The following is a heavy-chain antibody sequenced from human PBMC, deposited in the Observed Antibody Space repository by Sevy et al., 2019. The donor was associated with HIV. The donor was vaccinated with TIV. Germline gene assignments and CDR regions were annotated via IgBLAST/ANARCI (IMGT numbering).Heavy chain of an antibody. CDR1: GGSISCYF. CDR3: ARDSTTRPRVLDY. CDR2: IYFTGNT. V-gene: IGHV4-59*01. Sequence: SETLSLTCSVSGGSISCYFWTWVRQSPGKGLEWIGNIYFTGNTDYSPSLKSRVTLSLDTSKSQFSLTLKSVTAADTAIYFCARDSTTRPRVLDYWGQGTLVTVSS. J-gene: IGHJ4*02. D-gene: IGHD1-1*01.